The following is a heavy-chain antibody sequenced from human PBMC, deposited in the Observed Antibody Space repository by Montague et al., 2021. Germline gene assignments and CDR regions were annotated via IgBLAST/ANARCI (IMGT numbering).Heavy chain of an antibody. J-gene: IGHJ5*02. D-gene: IGHD2-15*01. CDR1: GGSISSASYY. V-gene: IGHV4-39*01. CDR3: ARSLYCRGGSCYSGFDP. CDR2: IYYNGTT. Sequence: SETLSLTCTVSGGSISSASYYWGWIRQPPGKGLEFIGVIYYNGTTYHNPSLKSRVTVSMDTSKSRFSLKLSSVTAADTAVYYCARSLYCRGGSCYSGFDPWGQGTLVTASS.